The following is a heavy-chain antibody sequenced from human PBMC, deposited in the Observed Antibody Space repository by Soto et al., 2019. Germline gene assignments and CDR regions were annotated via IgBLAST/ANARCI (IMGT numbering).Heavy chain of an antibody. D-gene: IGHD6-13*01. CDR3: ARDRAAGGY. V-gene: IGHV3-48*03. Sequence: EVQLVESGGGLVQPGGSLRLSCAASGFSFSTYEMNWVRQAPGKGLEWVAYISSGSDSTHYADSVRGRFTVSRDNAKNSLYLQMNSLRVEDTALYYCARDRAAGGYWGQGTLVTVSS. CDR1: GFSFSTYE. CDR2: ISSGSDST. J-gene: IGHJ4*02.